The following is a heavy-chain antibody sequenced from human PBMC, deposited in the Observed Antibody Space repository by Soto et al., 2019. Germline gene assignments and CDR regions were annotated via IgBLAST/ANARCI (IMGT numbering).Heavy chain of an antibody. CDR1: GATFSSYA. CDR2: ISGSGGST. D-gene: IGHD2-2*01. J-gene: IGHJ5*02. Sequence: GGSLRLSCAASGATFSSYAMSWVRQAPGKGLEWVSAISGSGGSTYYADSVKGRFTISRDKSKNTLYLQMNSLRAEDTAVYYWAKEGVFDVVVPDAMGPNWFDPWGQGPLLPVSS. CDR3: AKEGVFDVVVPDAMGPNWFDP. V-gene: IGHV3-23*01.